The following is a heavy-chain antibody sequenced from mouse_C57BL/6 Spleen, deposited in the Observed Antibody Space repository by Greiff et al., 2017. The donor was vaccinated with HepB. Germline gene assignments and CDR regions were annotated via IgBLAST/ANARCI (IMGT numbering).Heavy chain of an antibody. CDR1: GFTFSSYA. CDR2: ISDGGSYT. V-gene: IGHV5-4*01. J-gene: IGHJ4*01. CDR3: ARDALTGTNYAMDY. D-gene: IGHD4-1*01. Sequence: EVKVVESGGGLVKPGGSLKLSCAASGFTFSSYAMSWVRQTPEKRLEWVATISDGGSYTYYPDNVKGRFTISRDNAKNNLYLQMSHLKSEDTAMYYCARDALTGTNYAMDYWGQGTSVTVSS.